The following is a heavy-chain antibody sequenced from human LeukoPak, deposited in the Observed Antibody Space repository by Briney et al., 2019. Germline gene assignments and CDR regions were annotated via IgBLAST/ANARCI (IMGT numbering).Heavy chain of an antibody. CDR1: GFTFSTYW. CDR3: VRWSGTTYNVAYYYFDY. D-gene: IGHD1-14*01. CDR2: INQDGSEK. V-gene: IGHV3-7*01. Sequence: PGGSLRLSCAASGFTFSTYWMTWVRQAPGKGLEWVAIINQDGSEKYYVASVKGRFTVSRDNAKNSLYLQMNSLRAEDTAVYYCVRWSGTTYNVAYYYFDYWGQGALVTVSS. J-gene: IGHJ4*02.